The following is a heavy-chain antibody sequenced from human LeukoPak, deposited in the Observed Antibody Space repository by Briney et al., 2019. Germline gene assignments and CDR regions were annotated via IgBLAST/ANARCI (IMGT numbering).Heavy chain of an antibody. J-gene: IGHJ4*02. Sequence: GGSLRLSCAASGFTFSNDWMNWVRQAPGKGLEWVGRIKSKTDGGTTDYAAPVKGRFTISRDDSKNTLYLQMNSLKTEDTAVYYCTTATKSGTYPRGYWGQGTLVTVSS. D-gene: IGHD1-26*01. CDR2: IKSKTDGGTT. CDR1: GFTFSNDW. CDR3: TTATKSGTYPRGY. V-gene: IGHV3-15*01.